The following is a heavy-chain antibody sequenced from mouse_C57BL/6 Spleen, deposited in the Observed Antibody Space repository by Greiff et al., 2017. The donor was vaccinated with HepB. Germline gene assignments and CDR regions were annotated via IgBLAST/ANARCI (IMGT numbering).Heavy chain of an antibody. CDR3: ARGGIYDGYWFAY. V-gene: IGHV3-6*01. CDR1: GYSITSGYY. J-gene: IGHJ3*01. Sequence: EVQLQQSGPGLVKPSQSLSLTCSVTGYSITSGYYWNWIRQFPGNKLEWMGYISYDGSNNYNPSLKNRISITRDTSKNQFFLKLNSVTTEDTATYYCARGGIYDGYWFAYWGQGTLVTVSA. CDR2: ISYDGSN. D-gene: IGHD2-3*01.